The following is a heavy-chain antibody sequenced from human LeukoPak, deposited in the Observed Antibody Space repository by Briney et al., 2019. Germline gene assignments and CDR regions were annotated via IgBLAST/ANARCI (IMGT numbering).Heavy chain of an antibody. V-gene: IGHV4-34*01. Sequence: PSETLSLTCAVYGGSFSGYYWSWIRQPPGKGLEWIGEINHSGSTNYNPSLKSRVTISVDTSKDQFSLKLSSVTAADTAVYYCARAGYGDRSRYYWGQGTLVTVSS. J-gene: IGHJ4*02. CDR1: GGSFSGYY. D-gene: IGHD4-17*01. CDR2: INHSGST. CDR3: ARAGYGDRSRYY.